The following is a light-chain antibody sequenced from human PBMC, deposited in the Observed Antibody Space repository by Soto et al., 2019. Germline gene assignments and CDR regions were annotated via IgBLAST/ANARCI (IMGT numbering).Light chain of an antibody. CDR1: NIGSQS. CDR2: DDS. CDR3: QVCHSSNDHCV. J-gene: IGLJ1*01. Sequence: SYDLTQPPSVSVAPGQTGRIACGGDNIGSQSVHWYQQRPNQAPVLVVYDDSDRPSGIPERFSGSNSGNTATLTISRVEAGDEADFYCQVCHSSNDHCVFGSGTKVTVL. V-gene: IGLV3-21*02.